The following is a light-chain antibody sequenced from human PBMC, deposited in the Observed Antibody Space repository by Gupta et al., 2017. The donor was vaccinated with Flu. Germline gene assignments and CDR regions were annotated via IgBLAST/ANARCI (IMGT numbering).Light chain of an antibody. CDR2: DAS. CDR3: QHYDNTHPTLT. CDR1: QDIRKS. Sequence: DIQMTQSPASLPASVGDTVTITCQASQDIRKSLNWYQQKQGKAPKLLIYDASNLEAGVTSRFRGSGGGANYTLTISSRQPEDVDSCYCQHYDNTHPTLTFGRGTKVEIK. J-gene: IGKJ4*01. V-gene: IGKV1-33*01.